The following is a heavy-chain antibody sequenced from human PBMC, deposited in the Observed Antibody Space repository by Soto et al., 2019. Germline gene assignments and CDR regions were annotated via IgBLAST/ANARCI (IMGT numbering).Heavy chain of an antibody. V-gene: IGHV3-7*01. D-gene: IGHD3-22*01. CDR2: IKQDGSEK. CDR3: ARGYDSSGYRLGD. Sequence: DVQLVESGGGLVQPGGSLRLSCAASGFTFSSYWMSWVRQAPGKGLEWGANIKQDGSEKYYVDSVKGRFTISRDNAKNSLYVQMNSLRADDSAVYYCARGYDSSGYRLGDWGQGTLVTVSS. CDR1: GFTFSSYW. J-gene: IGHJ4*02.